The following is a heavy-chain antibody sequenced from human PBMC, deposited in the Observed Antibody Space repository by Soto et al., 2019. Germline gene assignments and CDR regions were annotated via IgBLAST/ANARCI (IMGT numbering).Heavy chain of an antibody. J-gene: IGHJ4*02. CDR2: VDHSGRT. Sequence: SETLSLTCAVSGYSINSDYYWGWIRQPPGKGLEWIGSVDHSGRTYYSPSLRSRPTIFIDTSKNQFSLRLTSVTAADTAMYFCAKKGYYPSGKINLFDSWGPGTLVTV. V-gene: IGHV4-38-2*01. CDR3: AKKGYYPSGKINLFDS. CDR1: GYSINSDYY. D-gene: IGHD3-10*01.